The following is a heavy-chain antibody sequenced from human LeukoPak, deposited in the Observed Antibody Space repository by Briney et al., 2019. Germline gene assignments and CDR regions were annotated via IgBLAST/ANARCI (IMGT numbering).Heavy chain of an antibody. CDR1: GYTLTELS. CDR3: ATAVGATTNLVY. D-gene: IGHD1-26*01. V-gene: IGHV1-24*01. Sequence: ASVKVSCKVSGYTLTELSMHWVRQAPGKGLEWMGGFDPEDGETIYAQKFQGRVTMTEDTSTDTAYMELSSLRSEDTAVYYCATAVGATTNLVYWGQGTLVTVSS. J-gene: IGHJ4*02. CDR2: FDPEDGET.